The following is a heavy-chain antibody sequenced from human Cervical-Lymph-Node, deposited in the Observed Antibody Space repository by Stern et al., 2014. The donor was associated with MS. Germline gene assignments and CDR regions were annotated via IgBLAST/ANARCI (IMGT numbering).Heavy chain of an antibody. Sequence: QVQLQESGPGLVKPSETVSLTCTVSGGSMSSKYWNWIRQPPGKGLEWIGDIYSDGSTNSNPSLKSRVIISLDTSTNQFSLSLTSVTAADTAVYYCARVTGRGTRQNWFDSWGQGTLVTVSS. J-gene: IGHJ5*01. CDR1: GGSMSSKY. CDR2: IYSDGST. CDR3: ARVTGRGTRQNWFDS. D-gene: IGHD1-26*01. V-gene: IGHV4-59*01.